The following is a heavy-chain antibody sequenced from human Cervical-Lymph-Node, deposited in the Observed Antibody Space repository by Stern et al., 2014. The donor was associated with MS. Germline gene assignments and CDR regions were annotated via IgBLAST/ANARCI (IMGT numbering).Heavy chain of an antibody. D-gene: IGHD2-2*01. J-gene: IGHJ5*02. CDR1: GGSISSGDYY. V-gene: IGHV4-30-4*01. Sequence: QVQLQESGPGLVKPSQTLSLTCTVSGGSISSGDYYWSWIRQPPGKGLGWIGSIYYSGSTYYNPSLKSRVTISVDTSKNQFSLKLSSVTAADTAVYYCASANCSSTSCPNWFDPWGQGTLVTVSS. CDR2: IYYSGST. CDR3: ASANCSSTSCPNWFDP.